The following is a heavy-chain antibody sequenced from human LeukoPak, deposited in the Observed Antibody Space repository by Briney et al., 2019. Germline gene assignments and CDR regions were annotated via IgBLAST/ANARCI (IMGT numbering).Heavy chain of an antibody. Sequence: PGGSLRLSCAASGFTFSSYSMNWVRQAPGKGLEWVSSISSSSSYIYYADSVKGRFTISRDNAKNSLYLQMNSLRAEDTAVYYCARFRSSGWIPPFDYWGQGTLVTVSS. V-gene: IGHV3-21*01. CDR3: ARFRSSGWIPPFDY. J-gene: IGHJ4*02. D-gene: IGHD6-19*01. CDR1: GFTFSSYS. CDR2: ISSSSSYI.